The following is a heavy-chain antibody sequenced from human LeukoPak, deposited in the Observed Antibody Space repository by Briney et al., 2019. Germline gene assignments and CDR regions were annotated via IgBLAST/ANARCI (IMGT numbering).Heavy chain of an antibody. CDR3: ARASRNYYDSSGDYLDY. V-gene: IGHV3-13*01. J-gene: IGHJ4*02. CDR2: IGTAGDT. CDR1: GFTFSSYD. Sequence: GGSLRLSCAASGFTFSSYDMHWVRQATGKGLEWVSAIGTAGDTYYPGSVKGRFTISRENAKNSLYLQMNSLRAGDTAVYYCARASRNYYDSSGDYLDYWGQGTLVTVSS. D-gene: IGHD3-22*01.